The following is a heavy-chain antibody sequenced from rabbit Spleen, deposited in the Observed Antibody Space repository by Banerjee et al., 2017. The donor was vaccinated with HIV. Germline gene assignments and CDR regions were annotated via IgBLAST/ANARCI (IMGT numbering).Heavy chain of an antibody. CDR1: GVSFSSSSY. J-gene: IGHJ6*01. V-gene: IGHV1S40*01. D-gene: IGHD1-1*01. CDR2: IDTGSSGFT. Sequence: QSLEDSGGDLVKPGASLTLTCTASGVSFSSSSYMCWVRQAPGKGLEWIACIDTGSSGFTYFATWAKGRFTCSKTSSTTVTLQMTRLTAADTATYFCARDTSSSFSSYGMDLWGQGTLVTVS. CDR3: ARDTSSSFSSYGMDL.